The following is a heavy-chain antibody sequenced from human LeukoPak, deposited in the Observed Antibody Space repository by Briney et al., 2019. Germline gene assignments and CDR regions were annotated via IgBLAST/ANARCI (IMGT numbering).Heavy chain of an antibody. D-gene: IGHD1-26*01. J-gene: IGHJ4*02. CDR2: IGGGDGRT. CDR3: AKDSHSCFFDY. V-gene: IGHV3-23*01. CDR1: GFSFTYG. Sequence: PGGSLRLSCAACGFSFTYGMSWVRQAPGKGLEWVSGIGGGDGRTYYADSLKGRFTISRDISKTTLYLQINSLTADDTAVYYCAKDSHSCFFDYWGQGTLVTVSS.